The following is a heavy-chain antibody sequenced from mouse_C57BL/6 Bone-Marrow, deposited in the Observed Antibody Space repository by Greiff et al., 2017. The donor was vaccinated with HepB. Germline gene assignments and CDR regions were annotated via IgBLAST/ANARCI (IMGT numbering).Heavy chain of an antibody. CDR1: GYTFTSYW. CDR2: IDPSDSYT. Sequence: QVQLQQSGAELVKPGASVKLSCKASGYTFTSYWMHWVKQRPGQGLEWIGEIDPSDSYTNYNQKFKGKSTLTVDKSSSTAYMQLSSLTSEDSAVYYCAREGLITFDVWGTGTTVTVSS. CDR3: AREGLITFDV. D-gene: IGHD1-1*01. V-gene: IGHV1-69*01. J-gene: IGHJ1*03.